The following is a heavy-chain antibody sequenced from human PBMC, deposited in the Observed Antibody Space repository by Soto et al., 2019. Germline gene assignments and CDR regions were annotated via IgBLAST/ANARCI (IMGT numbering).Heavy chain of an antibody. CDR1: GGSFSGYY. CDR3: EREREFVLGSGSYGMDV. CDR2: INHSGST. D-gene: IGHD3-10*01. V-gene: IGHV4-34*01. J-gene: IGHJ6*02. Sequence: SETLSLTCAVYGGSFSGYYWSWIRQPPGKGREWIGEINHSGSTNYNPSLKRRVTISVETSNNQLSMKLSSVPAEDTAVYYCEREREFVLGSGSYGMDVCGQGTTVTVSS.